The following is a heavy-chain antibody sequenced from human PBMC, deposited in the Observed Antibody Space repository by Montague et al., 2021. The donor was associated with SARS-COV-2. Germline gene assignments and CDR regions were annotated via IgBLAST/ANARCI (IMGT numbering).Heavy chain of an antibody. J-gene: IGHJ6*03. Sequence: SETLSLTCAVYGGSFSGHYWCWICQPPGKGLEWIGEINHSGSPKXNPSLKSRVILLVDTSKNQFSLKLSSVTAADTAVYYCARGQPAVVTFYGIRNGQRDYYYYMDVWAKGTTVTVSS. CDR3: ARGQPAVVTFYGIRNGQRDYYYYMDV. V-gene: IGHV4-34*01. D-gene: IGHD3-3*01. CDR2: INHSGSP. CDR1: GGSFSGHY.